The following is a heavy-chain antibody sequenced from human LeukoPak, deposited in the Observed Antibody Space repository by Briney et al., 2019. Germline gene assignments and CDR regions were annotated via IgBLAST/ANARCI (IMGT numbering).Heavy chain of an antibody. CDR2: VLPSVRTA. V-gene: IGHV1-69*06. CDR1: GGTISA. CDR3: SRVRLQLLLGADFFYYMHV. Sequence: GASVKLSCTASGGTISAIGWVWLRPGQGLEWMGGVLPSVRTAPSSQHSHGRVTITADKSTSTAYIELSSLTSADTAVYYCSRVRLQLLLGADFFYYMHVWEKGTTVIISS. J-gene: IGHJ6*03. D-gene: IGHD5-18*01.